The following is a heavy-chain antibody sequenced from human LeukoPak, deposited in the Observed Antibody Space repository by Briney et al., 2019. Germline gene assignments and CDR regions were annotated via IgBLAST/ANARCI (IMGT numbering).Heavy chain of an antibody. V-gene: IGHV1-2*02. D-gene: IGHD5-24*01. CDR1: GYTFIGYY. CDR2: INPHSGGT. J-gene: IGHJ4*02. CDR3: AREGVIGDGYNFFDH. Sequence: ASVKVSCKASGYTFIGYYMHWVRQAPGQGLEWMGWINPHSGGTNSEQNFQGRVTMSRDTSISTVYMELSRLRSDDTALYYCAREGVIGDGYNFFDHWGQGTLVAVSS.